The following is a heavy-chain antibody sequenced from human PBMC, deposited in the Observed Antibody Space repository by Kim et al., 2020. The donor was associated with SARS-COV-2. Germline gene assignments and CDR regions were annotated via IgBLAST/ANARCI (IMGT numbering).Heavy chain of an antibody. Sequence: GGSLRLSCAASGFTFSLYAIHWVRQAPGKGLELVAVISYVGSDTRYADSVKGRFTMSRDNSQNTVFLEMSSLRAEDTAVYFCARDQIEGVHKFYFAMDVWGQGTTVTVSS. J-gene: IGHJ6*02. CDR2: ISYVGSDT. CDR3: ARDQIEGVHKFYFAMDV. V-gene: IGHV3-30*04. D-gene: IGHD3-10*01. CDR1: GFTFSLYA.